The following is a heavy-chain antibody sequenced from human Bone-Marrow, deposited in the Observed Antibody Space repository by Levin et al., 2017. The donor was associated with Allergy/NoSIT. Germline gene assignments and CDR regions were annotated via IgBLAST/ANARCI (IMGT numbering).Heavy chain of an antibody. CDR2: IWSDGTRK. D-gene: IGHD1-26*01. CDR3: ASAIVGNPGRRGFDI. V-gene: IGHV3-33*01. J-gene: IGHJ3*02. CDR1: GFTFTNYG. Sequence: GESLKISCAASGFTFTNYGMHWVRQAPGKGLEWLAIIWSDGTRKYYGDSVKGRFAISRDNSKNTLFLEMTSLTAEDTAVYYCASAIVGNPGRRGFDIWGQGTMVTVSS.